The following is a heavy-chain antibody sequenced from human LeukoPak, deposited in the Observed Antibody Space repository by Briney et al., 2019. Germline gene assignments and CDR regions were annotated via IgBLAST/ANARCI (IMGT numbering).Heavy chain of an antibody. J-gene: IGHJ4*02. CDR3: ARDIGYSYGYDY. CDR2: INSDGSST. Sequence: PGGSLRLSCAASAFTLSSYWMHWVRQAPGKGLVWDSRINSDGSSTSYADSVKGRFTISRDNAKNTLYLKMNSLRAEDTAVYYCARDIGYSYGYDYWGQGTLVTVSS. V-gene: IGHV3-74*01. CDR1: AFTLSSYW. D-gene: IGHD5-18*01.